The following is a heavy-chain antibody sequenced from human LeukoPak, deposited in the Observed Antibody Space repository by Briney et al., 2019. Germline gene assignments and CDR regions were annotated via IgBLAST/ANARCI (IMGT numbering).Heavy chain of an antibody. J-gene: IGHJ4*02. V-gene: IGHV3-23*01. Sequence: GGSLRLSCAASGFTFSSYAMSWVRQAPGKGLEWVSAISGSGGSTYYADSVKGRFTISRDNSKNTLYLQMNSLRAEDTAVYYCATQRSISSSADYWGQGTLVTVSS. CDR3: ATQRSISSSADY. CDR2: ISGSGGST. D-gene: IGHD6-6*01. CDR1: GFTFSSYA.